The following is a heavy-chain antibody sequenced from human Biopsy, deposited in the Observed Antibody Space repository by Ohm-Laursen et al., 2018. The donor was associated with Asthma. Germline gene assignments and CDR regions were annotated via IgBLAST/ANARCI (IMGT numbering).Heavy chain of an antibody. V-gene: IGHV3-30*18. J-gene: IGHJ4*02. D-gene: IGHD3-3*01. CDR1: GFVFRSHA. Sequence: SLRLSCTASGFVFRSHAMHWVRQAPGKGLEWVAVVSYDGGVVHYADSMKGRFTISRDNAKSTLYLQMNRLRTDDTAVYFCAKRRGYSDLTDFDHWGQGTLVTVSS. CDR2: VSYDGGVV. CDR3: AKRRGYSDLTDFDH.